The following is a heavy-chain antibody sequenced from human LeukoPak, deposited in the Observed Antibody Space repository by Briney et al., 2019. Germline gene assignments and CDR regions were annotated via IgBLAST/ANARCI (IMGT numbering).Heavy chain of an antibody. Sequence: GGSLRLSCAASGFTVSSNYMSWVRRAPGKGLEWVSYISSSGSTRYYADSVKGRFTISRDNSKNTLYLQMNSLRAEDTAVYYCAKESVLLWFGESPILDYWGQGTLVTVSS. D-gene: IGHD3-10*01. CDR1: GFTVSSNY. CDR3: AKESVLLWFGESPILDY. J-gene: IGHJ4*02. CDR2: ISSSGSTR. V-gene: IGHV3-23*01.